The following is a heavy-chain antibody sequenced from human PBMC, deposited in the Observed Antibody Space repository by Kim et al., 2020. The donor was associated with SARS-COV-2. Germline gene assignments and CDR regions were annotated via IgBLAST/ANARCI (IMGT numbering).Heavy chain of an antibody. J-gene: IGHJ4*02. D-gene: IGHD3-22*01. CDR1: GYTFTGYY. CDR2: INPNSGGT. CDR3: ARKNYYDSSGYYVEDGTFDN. Sequence: ASVKVSCKASGYTFTGYYMHWVRQAPGQGLEWMGRINPNSGGTNYAQKFQGRVTMTRDTSISTAYMELSRLRSDDTAVYYCARKNYYDSSGYYVEDGTFDNWGQGTL. V-gene: IGHV1-2*06.